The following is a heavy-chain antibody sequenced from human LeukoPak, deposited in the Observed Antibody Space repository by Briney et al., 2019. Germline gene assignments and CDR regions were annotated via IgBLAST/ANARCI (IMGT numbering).Heavy chain of an antibody. CDR2: IYYSGST. V-gene: IGHV4-59*01. J-gene: IGHJ6*03. CDR3: ARSRSGYDFTYYYYYMDV. D-gene: IGHD5-12*01. Sequence: SETLSLTCTVSGGSISLYYWSWIRQPPGKGLEWIGYIYYSGSTNYNPSLKSRVTISVDTSNNQFSLKLTSVTAADTAVYYCARSRSGYDFTYYYYYMDVWGNGTTVTISS. CDR1: GGSISLYY.